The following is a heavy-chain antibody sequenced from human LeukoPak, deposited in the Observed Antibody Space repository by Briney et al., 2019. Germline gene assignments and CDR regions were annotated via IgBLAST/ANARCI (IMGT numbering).Heavy chain of an antibody. D-gene: IGHD6-6*01. J-gene: IGHJ4*02. Sequence: PGESLKISCKGSGYTFTNYWIAWVRQMPGKGLEWMGIIYPGDSYTRYSPSFQGQVTISADKSISTAYLQWSSLKAADTAMYYCARHETYSSSKIDFWGQGTLVTVSS. V-gene: IGHV5-51*01. CDR2: IYPGDSYT. CDR1: GYTFTNYW. CDR3: ARHETYSSSKIDF.